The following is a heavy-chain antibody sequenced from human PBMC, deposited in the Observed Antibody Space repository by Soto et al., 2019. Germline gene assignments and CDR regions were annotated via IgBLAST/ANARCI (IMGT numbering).Heavy chain of an antibody. CDR1: GFAFDDYA. CDR2: ISWNSGSI. J-gene: IGHJ4*02. CDR3: AKGGEVRYYSGADY. Sequence: GGSLRLSGAASGFAFDDYAMHWVRQAPGKGLEWVSGISWNSGSIGYADVVKGRFTISRDNAKNSLDLQMNSLRAEDTALYYCAKGGEVRYYSGADYWGQGTLVTVSS. V-gene: IGHV3-9*01. D-gene: IGHD2-15*01.